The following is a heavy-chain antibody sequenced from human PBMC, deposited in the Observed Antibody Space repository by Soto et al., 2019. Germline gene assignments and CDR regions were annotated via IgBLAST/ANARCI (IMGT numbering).Heavy chain of an antibody. V-gene: IGHV3-21*02. CDR2: IGSSSNYI. CDR3: ATLTYCSSASCPNYYYVMDF. J-gene: IGHJ6*02. Sequence: EVQLVESGGGLVMPGGSLRLSCAASGFTFTTYSLTWVRQAPGKGLEWVASIGSSSNYIYYADSVKGRFTISRDNAKNSLFLQMNSLRAEDTAVYYCATLTYCSSASCPNYYYVMDFWCQGTTVTVSS. D-gene: IGHD2-2*01. CDR1: GFTFTTYS.